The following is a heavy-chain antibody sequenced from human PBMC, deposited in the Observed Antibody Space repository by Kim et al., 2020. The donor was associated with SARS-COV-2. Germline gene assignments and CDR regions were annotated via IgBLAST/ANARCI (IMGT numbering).Heavy chain of an antibody. D-gene: IGHD3-10*01. Sequence: SVKVSCKASGGTFSSYAISWVRQAPGQGLEWMGRIIPILGIANYAQKFQGRVTITADKSTSTAYMELSSLRSEDTAVYYCARGHSLPGDGSGSYSFYGGLPSHQSWSQWGMDVWGQGTTVTVSS. CDR2: IIPILGIA. J-gene: IGHJ6*02. CDR1: GGTFSSYA. V-gene: IGHV1-69*04. CDR3: ARGHSLPGDGSGSYSFYGGLPSHQSWSQWGMDV.